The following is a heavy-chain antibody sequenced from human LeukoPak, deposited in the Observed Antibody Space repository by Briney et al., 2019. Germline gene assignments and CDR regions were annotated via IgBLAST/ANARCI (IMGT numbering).Heavy chain of an antibody. CDR1: GYTFTGYY. V-gene: IGHV1-2*02. J-gene: IGHJ4*02. Sequence: GASVTVSFKASGYTFTGYYMHWVRQAPGQGLEWMGWINPNSGGTNYAQKFQGRVTMTRDTSISTAYMELSRLRSDDTAVYYCARDWWGAKLGYWGQGTLVTVSS. D-gene: IGHD1-26*01. CDR3: ARDWWGAKLGY. CDR2: INPNSGGT.